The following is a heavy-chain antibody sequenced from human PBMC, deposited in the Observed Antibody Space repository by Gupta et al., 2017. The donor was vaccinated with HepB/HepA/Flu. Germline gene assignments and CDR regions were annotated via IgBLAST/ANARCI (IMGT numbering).Heavy chain of an antibody. V-gene: IGHV3-23*01. J-gene: IGHJ5*02. CDR2: ISGSGGIT. Sequence: PGGSLRLSCAASGFAFSNYAMSWVRQAPGKGLEWVSGISGSGGITYYAESVKGRFTISRDKSRNTLYLQMNSLRAEDSAVYYCAKVGSGPVIGRDWFDPWGQGTLVTVSS. CDR1: GFAFSNYA. CDR3: AKVGSGPVIGRDWFDP. D-gene: IGHD3-16*02.